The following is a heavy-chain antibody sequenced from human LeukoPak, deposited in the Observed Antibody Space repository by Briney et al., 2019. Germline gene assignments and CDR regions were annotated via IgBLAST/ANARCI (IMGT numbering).Heavy chain of an antibody. J-gene: IGHJ4*02. Sequence: SQTLSLTCAISGDSVSSNSAAWNWIRQSPSRGLEWLGRSYYRSKWYNDYAVSVKSRITINPDTSKNQFSLQLNSVTPEDTAVYYCARVGFYDSSGYLHYYFDYWGQGTLVTVSS. CDR2: SYYRSKWYN. CDR1: GDSVSSNSAA. D-gene: IGHD3-22*01. V-gene: IGHV6-1*01. CDR3: ARVGFYDSSGYLHYYFDY.